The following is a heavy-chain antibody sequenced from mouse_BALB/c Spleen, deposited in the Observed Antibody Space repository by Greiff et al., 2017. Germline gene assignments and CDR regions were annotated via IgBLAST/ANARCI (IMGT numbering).Heavy chain of an antibody. V-gene: IGHV3-8*02. CDR1: GVSITSCY. J-gene: IGHJ3*01. CDR3: ASSPAGCAY. CDR2: ISYSGST. Sequence: EVQLQQSGPSLVKPSQTLSLTCSVTGVSITSCYWNWIRKFPGNKLEYMGYISYSGSTYYNPSLKSRISITRDTSKNQYYLQLNSVTTEDTATYYCASSPAGCAYWGQGTLVTVSA.